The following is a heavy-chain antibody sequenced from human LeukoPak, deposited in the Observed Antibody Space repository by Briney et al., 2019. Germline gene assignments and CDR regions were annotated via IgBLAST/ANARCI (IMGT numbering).Heavy chain of an antibody. V-gene: IGHV1-69*01. CDR2: IIPIFGTA. CDR3: ARLYCSGGSCYHDY. CDR1: GGTFSSYA. J-gene: IGHJ4*02. Sequence: SVKVSCKASGGTFSSYAISWVRQAPGQGLEWMGGIIPIFGTANYAQKFQGRVTITADESTSTAYMELSSPRSEDTAVYYCARLYCSGGSCYHDYWGQGTLVTVSS. D-gene: IGHD2-15*01.